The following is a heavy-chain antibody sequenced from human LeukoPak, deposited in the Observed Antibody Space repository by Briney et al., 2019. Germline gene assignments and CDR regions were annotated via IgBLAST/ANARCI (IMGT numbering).Heavy chain of an antibody. CDR2: VSSSSSYI. CDR1: GFTFSSYE. CDR3: ASGRSPDFYYMDV. V-gene: IGHV3-21*05. J-gene: IGHJ6*03. Sequence: GGSLRLSCAASGFTFSSYEMNWVRQAPGKGLEWVSYVSSSSSYIYYADSVKGRFTISRDNAKNSLYLQMNSLRAEDTAVYYCASGRSPDFYYMDVWGKGTTVTVSS.